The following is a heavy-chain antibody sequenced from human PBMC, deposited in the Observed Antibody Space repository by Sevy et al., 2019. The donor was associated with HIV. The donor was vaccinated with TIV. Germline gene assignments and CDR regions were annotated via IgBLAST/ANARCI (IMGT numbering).Heavy chain of an antibody. J-gene: IGHJ6*02. D-gene: IGHD4-17*01. CDR2: ISYDGSNK. CDR1: GFTFSSYG. V-gene: IGHV3-30*18. CDR3: AKDHHTGGTTTVTTYYYYYGMDV. Sequence: GGSLRLSCAASGFTFSSYGMHWVRQAPGKGLEWVAVISYDGSNKYYADSVKGRFTISRDNSKNTLYPQMNSLRAEDTAVYYCAKDHHTGGTTTVTTYYYYYGMDVWGQGTTVTVSS.